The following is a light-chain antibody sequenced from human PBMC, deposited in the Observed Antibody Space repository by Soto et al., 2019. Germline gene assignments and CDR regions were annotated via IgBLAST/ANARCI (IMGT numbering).Light chain of an antibody. CDR2: GAS. J-gene: IGKJ1*01. V-gene: IGKV3-15*01. CDR3: QQYNNWPRT. CDR1: QSVSSN. Sequence: EIVMTQSPATLSVSPGERATLSCRASQSVSSNLAWYQQKPGQAPRLLIYGASTRATGIPARFSGSRSGTECTPTISSLQSEDFAVYYCQQYNNWPRTFGQGTKVEIK.